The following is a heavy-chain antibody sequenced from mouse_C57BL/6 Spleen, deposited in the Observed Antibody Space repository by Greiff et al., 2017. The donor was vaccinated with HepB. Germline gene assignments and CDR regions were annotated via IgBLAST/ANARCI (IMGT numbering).Heavy chain of an antibody. J-gene: IGHJ4*01. CDR3: TYGNSSDY. CDR2: IDPENGDT. Sequence: VQLQQSGAELVRPGASVKLSCTASGFNIKDDYMHWVKQRPEQGLEWIGWIDPENGDTEYASKFQGKATITADTSSNTAYLQLSSLTSEDTAVYYCTYGNSSDYWGQGTSVTVSS. CDR1: GFNIKDDY. V-gene: IGHV14-4*01. D-gene: IGHD2-10*02.